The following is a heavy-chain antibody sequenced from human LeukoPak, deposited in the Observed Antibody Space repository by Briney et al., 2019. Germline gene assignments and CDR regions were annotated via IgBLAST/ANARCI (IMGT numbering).Heavy chain of an antibody. D-gene: IGHD4-17*01. V-gene: IGHV4-61*02. J-gene: IGHJ6*03. CDR2: IYTSGST. CDR3: ARRTTENYMDV. CDR1: GGSISSSSYY. Sequence: SETLSLTCTVSGGSISSSSYYWSWIRQPAGKGLEWIGRIYTSGSTNYNPSLKSRVTMSVDTSKNQFSLKLSSVTAADTAVYYCARRTTENYMDVWGKGTTVTVSS.